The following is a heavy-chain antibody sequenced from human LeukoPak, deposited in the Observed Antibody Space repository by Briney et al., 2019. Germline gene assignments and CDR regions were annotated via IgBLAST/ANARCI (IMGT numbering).Heavy chain of an antibody. J-gene: IGHJ4*02. CDR2: ISGSGGST. D-gene: IGHD3-9*01. CDR3: ARGWYYDILTGYYQEGDD. V-gene: IGHV3-23*01. Sequence: GGSLRLSCAASGFTFSSYAMSWVRQAPGKGLEWVSAISGSGGSTYYADSVKGRFTISRDNSKNTLYLQMNSLRAEDTAVYYCARGWYYDILTGYYQEGDDWGQGTLVTVSS. CDR1: GFTFSSYA.